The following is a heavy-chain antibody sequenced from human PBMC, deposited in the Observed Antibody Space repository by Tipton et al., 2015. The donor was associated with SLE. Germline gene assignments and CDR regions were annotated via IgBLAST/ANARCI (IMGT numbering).Heavy chain of an antibody. D-gene: IGHD7-27*01. V-gene: IGHV1-2*02. Sequence: QLVQSGAEVKKPGASVKASCKASGYTFTDYYIHWVRQAPGQGLEWIGYINPYSGGTNSAQKFQGRVTMTSDTSISTAYMEVGSLTSDDTAIYYCTKSRLRLGRRFDPWGQGTLVIVSS. CDR1: GYTFTDYY. CDR3: TKSRLRLGRRFDP. CDR2: INPYSGGT. J-gene: IGHJ5*02.